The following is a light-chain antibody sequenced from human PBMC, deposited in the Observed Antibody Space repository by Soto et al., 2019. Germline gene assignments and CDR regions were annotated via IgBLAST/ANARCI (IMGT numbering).Light chain of an antibody. J-gene: IGKJ4*01. CDR1: QDIRSS. Sequence: DIQLTQSPSFLSASVGDRLTITCRASQDIRSSLAWYQQKPGKAPNLLIYTVSTLQRGVPSRFSGSRSGTEFTLTISSLQPEDFATYYWQQFNSSPFTFGGGTKVEI. CDR2: TVS. V-gene: IGKV1-9*01. CDR3: QQFNSSPFT.